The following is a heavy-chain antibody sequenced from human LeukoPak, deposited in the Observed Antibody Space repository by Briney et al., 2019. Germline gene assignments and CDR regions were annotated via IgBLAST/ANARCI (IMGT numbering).Heavy chain of an antibody. CDR3: ASASRAYYYDSSGYFDY. CDR2: IYTSGST. CDR1: GGSISSYY. J-gene: IGHJ4*02. Sequence: PSETLSLTCTVSGGSISSYYWSWIRQPPGKGLEWIGYIYTSGSTNYNPSLKSRVTISVDTSKNQFSLKLSSVTAADTAVYYCASASRAYYYDSSGYFDYWGQGTLVTVSS. V-gene: IGHV4-4*08. D-gene: IGHD3-22*01.